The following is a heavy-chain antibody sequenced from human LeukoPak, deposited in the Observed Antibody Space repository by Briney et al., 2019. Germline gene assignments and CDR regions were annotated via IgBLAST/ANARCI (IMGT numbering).Heavy chain of an antibody. D-gene: IGHD3-3*01. V-gene: IGHV1-69*13. CDR1: GGTFSSDA. Sequence: SVKVSCKASGGTFSSDAISWVRQAPGQGLEWMGGIIPIFGTANYAQKFQGRVTITADESTSTAYMELSSLRSEDTAVYYCARSFWSGYYIIQNWFDPWGQGTLVTVSS. CDR3: ARSFWSGYYIIQNWFDP. J-gene: IGHJ5*02. CDR2: IIPIFGTA.